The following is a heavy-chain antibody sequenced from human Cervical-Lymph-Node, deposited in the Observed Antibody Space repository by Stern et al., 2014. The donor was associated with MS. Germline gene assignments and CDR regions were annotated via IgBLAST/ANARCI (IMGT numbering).Heavy chain of an antibody. D-gene: IGHD5-18*01. V-gene: IGHV1-69*06. Sequence: MQLVESGAEVKKPGSSVRVSCKASGGTSISYAITWVRQTLGQGLEWMGDIVPMFGTTNYAQNLQDRVTITADRSTNTVYIEVKNLRSDDTAVYYCAGPRYNSWGQGTLIIVSS. CDR1: GGTSISYA. J-gene: IGHJ4*02. CDR2: IVPMFGTT. CDR3: AGPRYNS.